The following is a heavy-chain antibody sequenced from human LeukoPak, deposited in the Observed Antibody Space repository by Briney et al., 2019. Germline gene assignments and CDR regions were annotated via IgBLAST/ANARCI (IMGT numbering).Heavy chain of an antibody. Sequence: LVNPSETLSLTCAVSGGSISSYYWSWIRQPPGKGLEWIGEINHSGSTNYNPSLESRVTISVDTSKNQFSLKLSSVTAADTAVYYCAGAGLYDFWSGYIYWGQGTLVTVSS. V-gene: IGHV4-34*01. CDR1: GGSISSYY. J-gene: IGHJ4*02. D-gene: IGHD3-3*01. CDR2: INHSGST. CDR3: AGAGLYDFWSGYIY.